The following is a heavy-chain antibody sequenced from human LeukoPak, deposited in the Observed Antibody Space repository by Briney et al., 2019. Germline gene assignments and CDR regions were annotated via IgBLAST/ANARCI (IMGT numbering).Heavy chain of an antibody. CDR3: ARQSVYYDSSGEFDY. Sequence: GESLKISCKGSGYTFSTYWTGWVRQMPGKGLEWMGIIYPGDSDTRYNPSLQGQVTISADKSISTAYLQWSSLKASDTAMYYCARQSVYYDSSGEFDYWGQGTLVTVSS. J-gene: IGHJ4*02. CDR2: IYPGDSDT. CDR1: GYTFSTYW. V-gene: IGHV5-51*01. D-gene: IGHD3-22*01.